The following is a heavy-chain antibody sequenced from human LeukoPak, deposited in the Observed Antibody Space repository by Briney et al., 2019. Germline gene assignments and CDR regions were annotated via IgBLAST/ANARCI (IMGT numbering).Heavy chain of an antibody. CDR3: ARGNYYDSSGYSPNWFDP. CDR1: GGSISSYY. CDR2: IYTSGST. V-gene: IGHV4-4*07. J-gene: IGHJ5*02. D-gene: IGHD3-22*01. Sequence: SETLSLTCTVSGGSISSYYWSWIRQPAGKGLELIGRIYTSGSTNYNPSLKSRVTMSVDTSKNQFSLKLSSVTAADTAVYYCARGNYYDSSGYSPNWFDPWGQGTLVTVSS.